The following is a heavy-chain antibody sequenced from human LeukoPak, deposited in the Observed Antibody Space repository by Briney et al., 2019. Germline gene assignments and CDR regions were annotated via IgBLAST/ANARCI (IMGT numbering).Heavy chain of an antibody. CDR1: GGSFSTYY. V-gene: IGHV4-34*01. J-gene: IGHJ1*01. Sequence: PSETLSLTCAVYGGSFSTYYWSWIRQPPGKGLECVWQINHTGSTNYNTTLKSRVTISVDTSKTQFSLKMTSGTAADTAAYYCARPGGRSGLAEYFQHWGQGTLVTASS. CDR2: INHTGST. CDR3: ARPGGRSGLAEYFQH. D-gene: IGHD6-19*01.